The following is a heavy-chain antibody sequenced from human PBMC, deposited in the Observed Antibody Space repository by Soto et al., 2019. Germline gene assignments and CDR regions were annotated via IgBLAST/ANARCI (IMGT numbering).Heavy chain of an antibody. D-gene: IGHD6-13*01. J-gene: IGHJ1*01. CDR1: GFIFSSYG. Sequence: QVQLVESGGGVVQPGRSLTLSCAASGFIFSSYGMHWVRQAPGKGLQWVAVIWYDGSNTYYADSVKGRFTISRDNSTNTVYLQMNSLRAEDTDVYYCARGLRAAAGRDYFQYWGQGTLVTVYS. CDR3: ARGLRAAAGRDYFQY. CDR2: IWYDGSNT. V-gene: IGHV3-33*01.